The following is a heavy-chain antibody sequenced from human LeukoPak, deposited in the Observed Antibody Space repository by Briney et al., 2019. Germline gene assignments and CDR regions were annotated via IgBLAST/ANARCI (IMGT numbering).Heavy chain of an antibody. CDR3: AREDPEFRYSGYVWNWFDP. CDR2: IYYSGST. CDR1: GGSISSGDYY. Sequence: SETLSLTCTVSGGSISSGDYYWSWIRQPPGKGLEWIGYIYYSGSTYYNPSLKSRVTISVDTSKNQFSLKLSSVTAADTAVYYCAREDPEFRYSGYVWNWFDPWGQGTLVTVSS. J-gene: IGHJ5*02. V-gene: IGHV4-30-4*01. D-gene: IGHD5-12*01.